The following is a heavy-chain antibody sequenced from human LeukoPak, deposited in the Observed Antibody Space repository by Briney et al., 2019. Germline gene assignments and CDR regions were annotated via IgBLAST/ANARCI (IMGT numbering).Heavy chain of an antibody. V-gene: IGHV4-59*01. Sequence: SETLSLTCTVSGGSISSYYWSWIRQPPGKGLEWIGYIYYSGSTNYNPSLKSRVTISVDTSKNQFSLELSSVTAADTAVYYCARSMVRGAYDAFDIWGQGTMVTVSS. CDR1: GGSISSYY. D-gene: IGHD3-10*01. CDR2: IYYSGST. J-gene: IGHJ3*02. CDR3: ARSMVRGAYDAFDI.